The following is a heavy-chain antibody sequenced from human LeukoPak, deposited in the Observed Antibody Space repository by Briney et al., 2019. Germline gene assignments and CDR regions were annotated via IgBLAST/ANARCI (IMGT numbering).Heavy chain of an antibody. V-gene: IGHV4-59*01. CDR1: GGSISSYY. J-gene: IGHJ4*02. CDR3: AREGVTAMVV. Sequence: SETLSLTCTVSGGSISSYYWSWIRQPPGKGLEWIGYTYYSGSTNYNPSLKSRVTISVDMSKNQFSLRLSSVTAADTAVYYCAREGVTAMVVWGQGTLVTVSS. D-gene: IGHD5-18*01. CDR2: TYYSGST.